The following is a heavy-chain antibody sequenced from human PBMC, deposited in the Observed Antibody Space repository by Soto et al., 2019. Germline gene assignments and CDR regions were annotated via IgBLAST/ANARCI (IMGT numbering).Heavy chain of an antibody. D-gene: IGHD3-16*01. J-gene: IGHJ6*02. CDR3: ARGGAMSAALSFGMDV. CDR1: GFTFTTYA. CDR2: ISYDGNLK. Sequence: QLQLVESGGNVVQSGRSLRLSCAASGFTFTTYAMHWVRQAPGTGLEWLAIISYDGNLKYYADSVKGRFTISRDDSKNTIYLQMNSLRGDDTGVYFCARGGAMSAALSFGMDVWGQGTTVSVSS. V-gene: IGHV3-33*01.